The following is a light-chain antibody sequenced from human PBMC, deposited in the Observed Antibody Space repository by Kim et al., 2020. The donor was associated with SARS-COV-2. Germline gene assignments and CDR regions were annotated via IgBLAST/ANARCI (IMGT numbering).Light chain of an antibody. CDR2: GAS. J-gene: IGKJ5*01. V-gene: IGKV1-17*01. CDR3: LQNNTYPRT. CDR1: QDIRND. Sequence: IQMTQSPSSLSASVGDRVTITCRASQDIRNDLGWYQQNPGRAPKRLIYGASSLQSGVPSRFSGSGSGTEFTLTISSLQPEDFATYMGLQNNTYPRTFGKGTRLEIK.